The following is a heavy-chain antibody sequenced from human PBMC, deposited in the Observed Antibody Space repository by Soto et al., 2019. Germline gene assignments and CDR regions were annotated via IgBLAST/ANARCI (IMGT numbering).Heavy chain of an antibody. J-gene: IGHJ5*02. CDR3: ARHGEWTSLTGWFDP. CDR2: IYPGDSDT. D-gene: IGHD3-3*01. V-gene: IGHV5-51*01. CDR1: GYSFTRYW. Sequence: GESLKISCKGSGYSFTRYWIGWVRQMPGKGLEWMGIIYPGDSDTRYSPSFQGQVTISADTSISTAYLQWRSLKASDTAIYYCARHGEWTSLTGWFDPWGHGTLVAVSS.